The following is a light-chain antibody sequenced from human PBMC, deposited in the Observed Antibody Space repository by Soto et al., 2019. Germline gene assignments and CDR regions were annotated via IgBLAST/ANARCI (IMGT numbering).Light chain of an antibody. CDR2: FAS. Sequence: EIVLTQSPDTLSLSPGERATLSCRASQSIASYSLAWYQQKPGQAPRLLIYFASNRATGIPDRFSGSGSGTDFTLTISRLEPEDFAVYYCQHYGGSFIFGPGTKVDIK. CDR1: QSIASYS. CDR3: QHYGGSFI. J-gene: IGKJ3*01. V-gene: IGKV3-20*01.